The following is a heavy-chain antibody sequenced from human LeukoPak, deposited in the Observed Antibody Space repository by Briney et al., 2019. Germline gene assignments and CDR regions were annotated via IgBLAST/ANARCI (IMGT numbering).Heavy chain of an antibody. CDR2: FDSEDGET. CDR1: GYTLTELS. D-gene: IGHD3-10*01. V-gene: IGHV1-24*01. Sequence: ASVKDSCKVSGYTLTELSMHGVRQAPGKGLAWMGGFDSEDGETIYAQKLEGRVTMIEDTSTDTAYMELSSLRSEDTAVYYCHGGPSKMVRERAFDYWGQGTLVTVSS. J-gene: IGHJ4*02. CDR3: HGGPSKMVRERAFDY.